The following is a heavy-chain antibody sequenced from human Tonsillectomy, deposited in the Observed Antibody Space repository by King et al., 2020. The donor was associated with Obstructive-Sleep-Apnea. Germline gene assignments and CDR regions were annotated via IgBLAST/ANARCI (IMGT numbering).Heavy chain of an antibody. CDR1: GFTFSSYW. D-gene: IGHD6-13*01. CDR3: ARDQDSSSWYGRLDAFYI. V-gene: IGHV3-7*01. Sequence: VQLVESGGGLVQPGGSLRLSCAASGFTFSSYWMSWVRQAPGKGLEWVANIKQDGSEKYYVDSVKGRFTLSRDNAKNSLYLKMNSLRAEDTAVYYCARDQDSSSWYGRLDAFYIWGQGTMVTVSS. CDR2: IKQDGSEK. J-gene: IGHJ3*02.